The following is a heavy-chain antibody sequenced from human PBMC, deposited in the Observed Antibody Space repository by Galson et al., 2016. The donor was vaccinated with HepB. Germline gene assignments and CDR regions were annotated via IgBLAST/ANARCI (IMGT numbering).Heavy chain of an antibody. Sequence: SVKVSCKAFGGTFNSYIINWVRQAPGQGLEWIGGIIPIFGKRNYAQNFQGRVTITADESTNTASMELISLRSEDTAVHFCARSYYMSTEGYRPFDSWSQGTLVTVSS. J-gene: IGHJ4*02. CDR2: IIPIFGKR. D-gene: IGHD5-18*01. CDR3: ARSYYMSTEGYRPFDS. CDR1: GGTFNSYI. V-gene: IGHV1-69*13.